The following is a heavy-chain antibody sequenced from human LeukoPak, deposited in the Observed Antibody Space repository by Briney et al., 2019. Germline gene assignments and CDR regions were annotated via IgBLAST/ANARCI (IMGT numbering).Heavy chain of an antibody. CDR2: ISSSSSYI. V-gene: IGHV3-21*04. CDR3: ARDEDWAKGAFDI. Sequence: PGGSLRLSCAASGLTFGTYTMNWVRQAPGKGLEWVSSISSSSSYIYYADSVKGRFTISRDNAKNSLYLQMNSLRAEDTAVYYCARDEDWAKGAFDIWGQGTMVTVSS. J-gene: IGHJ3*02. D-gene: IGHD3-9*01. CDR1: GLTFGTYT.